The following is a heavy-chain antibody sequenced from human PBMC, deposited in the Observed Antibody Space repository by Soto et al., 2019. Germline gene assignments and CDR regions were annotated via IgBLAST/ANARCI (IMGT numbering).Heavy chain of an antibody. CDR3: AHRQRSWQRENNWFDP. J-gene: IGHJ5*02. CDR1: GFSLSTSGVG. V-gene: IGHV2-5*02. D-gene: IGHD6-13*01. Sequence: SGPTLVKPTQTLTLTCTFSGFSLSTSGVGVGWIRQPPGKALEWLALIYWDDDKRYSPSLKSRLTITKDTSKNQVVLTMTNMDPVDTATYYCAHRQRSWQRENNWFDPWGQGTLVTVSS. CDR2: IYWDDDK.